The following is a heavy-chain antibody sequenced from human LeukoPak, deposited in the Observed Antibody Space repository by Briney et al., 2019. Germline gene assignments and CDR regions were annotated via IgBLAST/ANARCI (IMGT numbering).Heavy chain of an antibody. Sequence: GGSLRLSCAASGFTFDDYAMHWVRHAPGKCLEGVLGLSWTSGSIGYADSVKGRFTISRDNAKNSLYLQMNSLRAEDTALYYCAKADHDYGDYLHAFDIWGQGTMVTVSS. CDR3: AKADHDYGDYLHAFDI. CDR2: LSWTSGSI. CDR1: GFTFDDYA. J-gene: IGHJ3*02. V-gene: IGHV3-9*01. D-gene: IGHD4-17*01.